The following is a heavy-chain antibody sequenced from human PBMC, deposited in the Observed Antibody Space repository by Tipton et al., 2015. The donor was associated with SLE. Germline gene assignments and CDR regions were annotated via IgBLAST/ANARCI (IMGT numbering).Heavy chain of an antibody. CDR1: GGSISSHY. D-gene: IGHD3-10*01. J-gene: IGHJ4*02. CDR2: IYYSGST. Sequence: TLSLTCTVSGGSISSHYWSWIRQPPGKGLEWIGYIYYSGSTNYNPSPKSRVTISVDTSKNQFSLKLSSVTAADTAVYYCARDFGADWGQGTLVTVSS. CDR3: ARDFGAD. V-gene: IGHV4-59*11.